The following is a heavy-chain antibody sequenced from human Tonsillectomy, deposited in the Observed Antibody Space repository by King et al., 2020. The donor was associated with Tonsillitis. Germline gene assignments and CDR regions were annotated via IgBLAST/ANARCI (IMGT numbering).Heavy chain of an antibody. D-gene: IGHD1-26*01. V-gene: IGHV5-10-1*03. CDR1: GYSFSTYC. Sequence: VQLVESGAEVKKPGESLRISCEGSGYSFSTYCISWVRQMPGKGLEWMRRIDPSDSNTNYSPSFQGHVTISVDKSISTAYLQWSSLKASDTAMYYCASSIEDFDYWGQGTLVTVSS. CDR2: IDPSDSNT. J-gene: IGHJ4*02. CDR3: ASSIEDFDY.